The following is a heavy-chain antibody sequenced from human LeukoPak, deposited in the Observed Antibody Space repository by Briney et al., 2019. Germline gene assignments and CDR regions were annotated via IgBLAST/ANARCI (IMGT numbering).Heavy chain of an antibody. J-gene: IGHJ3*02. CDR2: IYHSGST. Sequence: SETLSLTCTVSGGSISSYYWSWIRQPPGKGLEWIGYIYHSGSTYYNPSLKSRVTISVDRSKNQFSLKLSSVTAADTAVYYCARDRSSSSCLGAFDIWGQGTMVTVSS. CDR3: ARDRSSSSCLGAFDI. CDR1: GGSISSYY. D-gene: IGHD6-6*01. V-gene: IGHV4-59*12.